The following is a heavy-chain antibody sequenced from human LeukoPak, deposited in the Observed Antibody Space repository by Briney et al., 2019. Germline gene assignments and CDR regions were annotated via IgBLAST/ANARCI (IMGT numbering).Heavy chain of an antibody. V-gene: IGHV3-7*01. D-gene: IGHD3-16*01. CDR3: ARALSHCLDY. Sequence: AGSLRLSCVVSGFNFSNYWMNWVRQAPGKGLEWVANIKHDGSEKYYVDSVKGRFSISRDNAKKSLYLQMNSLRAEDTAVYYCARALSHCLDYWGQGTLVTVSS. CDR1: GFNFSNYW. J-gene: IGHJ4*02. CDR2: IKHDGSEK.